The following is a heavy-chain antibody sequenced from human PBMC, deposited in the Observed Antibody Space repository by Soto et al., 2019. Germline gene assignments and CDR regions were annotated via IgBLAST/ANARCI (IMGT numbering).Heavy chain of an antibody. D-gene: IGHD3-9*01. CDR3: ARELRYFDWLGDAFDI. Sequence: EVQLVESGGGLVQPGGSLRLSCAASGFTFSSYWMSWVRQAPGKGLAWVANIKQDGSEDYYVDSVQGRFTISRDNAKNSLYLQMNSLRAEDTAVYYCARELRYFDWLGDAFDIWGQGTMVVVSS. V-gene: IGHV3-7*01. J-gene: IGHJ3*02. CDR1: GFTFSSYW. CDR2: IKQDGSED.